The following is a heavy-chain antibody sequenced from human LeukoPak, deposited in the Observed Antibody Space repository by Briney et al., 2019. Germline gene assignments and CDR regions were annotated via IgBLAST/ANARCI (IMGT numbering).Heavy chain of an antibody. V-gene: IGHV1-69*08. Sequence: ASVKVSCKTSGGTFRSHTFSWVRQAPGQGLEWMGRIIPVIDSAKYAQKFQDRITITADTSTGTAYLHLTSLTSEDTAIYYCTRVNLRGSQYNWFDPWGQGTLVTVSS. CDR2: IIPVIDSA. CDR3: TRVNLRGSQYNWFDP. J-gene: IGHJ5*02. CDR1: GGTFRSHT. D-gene: IGHD1-26*01.